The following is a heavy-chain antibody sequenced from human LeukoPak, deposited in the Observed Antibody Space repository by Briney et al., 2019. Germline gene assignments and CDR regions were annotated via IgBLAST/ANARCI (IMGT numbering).Heavy chain of an antibody. CDR3: ARRPRVRVGYCSSTSCYRYYYYGMDV. V-gene: IGHV4-34*01. CDR2: INHSGST. D-gene: IGHD2-2*01. Sequence: PSETLSLTCAVYGGSFSGYYWSWLRQPPGKGREWVGEINHSGSTNYNPSLKSRVTISVATSKNQFSLKLSSVTAADTAVYYCARRPRVRVGYCSSTSCYRYYYYGMDVWGQGTTVTVSS. CDR1: GGSFSGYY. J-gene: IGHJ6*02.